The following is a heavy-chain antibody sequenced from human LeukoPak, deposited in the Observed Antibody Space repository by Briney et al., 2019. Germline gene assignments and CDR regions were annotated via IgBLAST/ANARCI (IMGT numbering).Heavy chain of an antibody. J-gene: IGHJ4*02. Sequence: PGGSLRLSCAASGFTFSIYCMSWVRQAPGKGLEWVASIKKEGSEKYYVDSVKGRFTISRDNAKNSLYLQMNNVRAEDTAVYYCAKDTVSGSYQDYWGQGTLVTVSS. CDR2: IKKEGSEK. CDR3: AKDTVSGSYQDY. CDR1: GFTFSIYC. D-gene: IGHD3-10*01. V-gene: IGHV3-7*01.